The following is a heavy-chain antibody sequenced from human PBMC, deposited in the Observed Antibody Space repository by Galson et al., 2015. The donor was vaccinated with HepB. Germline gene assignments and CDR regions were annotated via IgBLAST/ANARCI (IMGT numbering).Heavy chain of an antibody. Sequence: SLRLSCAASGFTFSNYAMSWVRQAPGKGLEWVSTITGRGDTTFYPDSVKGRFTISRDNSKNTLYLEMNSLRAEDTAVYYCAKDRREIITGFGVVKPSFYFDFWGQGTLITVSS. CDR3: AKDRREIITGFGVVKPSFYFDF. CDR2: ITGRGDTT. V-gene: IGHV3-23*01. CDR1: GFTFSNYA. J-gene: IGHJ4*02. D-gene: IGHD3-3*01.